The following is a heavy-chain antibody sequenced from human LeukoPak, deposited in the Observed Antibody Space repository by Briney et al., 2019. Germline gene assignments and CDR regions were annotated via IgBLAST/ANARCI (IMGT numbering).Heavy chain of an antibody. D-gene: IGHD6-19*01. CDR2: FRSDNGNR. J-gene: IGHJ4*02. V-gene: IGHV3-21*01. CDR1: GFTFSSYS. Sequence: GGSLRLSCAASGFTFSSYSMNWVRQAPGKGLEWVSSFRSDNGNRDYADSVKGRFTISRDNAKKSLYLQMNSLRAGDTAVYYCARGAGTGFDYWGQGTLVTVSS. CDR3: ARGAGTGFDY.